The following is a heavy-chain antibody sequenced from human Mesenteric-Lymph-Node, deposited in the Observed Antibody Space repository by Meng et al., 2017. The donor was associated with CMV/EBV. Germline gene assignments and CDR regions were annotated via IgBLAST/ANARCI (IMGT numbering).Heavy chain of an antibody. CDR1: GFTFNNYA. CDR3: ARIGYSSSSLDY. D-gene: IGHD6-6*01. V-gene: IGHV3-23*03. Sequence: GESLKISCVASGFTFNNYALTWVRQAPGKGLEWVSVIYSGDSSTYYADSVKGRFTISRDNSRNSLYLQMSSLRAEDTAVYYCARIGYSSSSLDYWGQGTLVTVSS. J-gene: IGHJ4*02. CDR2: IYSGDSST.